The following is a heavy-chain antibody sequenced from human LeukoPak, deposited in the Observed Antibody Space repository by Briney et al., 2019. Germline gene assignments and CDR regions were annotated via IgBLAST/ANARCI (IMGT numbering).Heavy chain of an antibody. V-gene: IGHV1-18*01. CDR3: ARAATIFGVVEI. Sequence: ASVKVSCKASGGTFSSYAISWVRQAPGQGLEWMGWISAYNGNTNYAQKLQGRVTMTTDTSTSTAYMELRSLRSDDTAVYYCARAATIFGVVEIWGQGTMVTVSS. CDR1: GGTFSSYA. J-gene: IGHJ3*02. D-gene: IGHD3-3*01. CDR2: ISAYNGNT.